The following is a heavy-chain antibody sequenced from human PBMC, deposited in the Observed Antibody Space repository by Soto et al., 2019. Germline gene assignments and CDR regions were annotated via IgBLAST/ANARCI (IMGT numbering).Heavy chain of an antibody. CDR3: ARDAVPAFYGSGTYYIDQ. CDR2: IWYDGSNK. CDR1: GFTFSTYG. V-gene: IGHV3-33*01. Sequence: GGSLRLSCAASGFTFSTYGMHWVRQAPGKGLEWVAVIWYDGSNKYYADSVKGRFTISRDNSKNTLYLQVNSLRAEDTAVYYCARDAVPAFYGSGTYYIDQWSQGTLVTVSS. D-gene: IGHD3-10*01. J-gene: IGHJ4*02.